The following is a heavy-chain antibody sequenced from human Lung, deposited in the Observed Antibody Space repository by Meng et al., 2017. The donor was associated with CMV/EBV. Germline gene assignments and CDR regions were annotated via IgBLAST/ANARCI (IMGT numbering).Heavy chain of an antibody. Sequence: SCSVSGGSISSGGYYWSWIRHHPGKGLEWIGYIYYTGSTFYNPSLRSRVTISVDTSTDQFSLKLNSVTAADTAVYYCARDLRGRGSGSYYKGPQNAFDIWGQGXLVTVSS. D-gene: IGHD3-10*01. V-gene: IGHV4-31*02. CDR3: ARDLRGRGSGSYYKGPQNAFDI. CDR2: IYYTGST. CDR1: GGSISSGGYY. J-gene: IGHJ3*02.